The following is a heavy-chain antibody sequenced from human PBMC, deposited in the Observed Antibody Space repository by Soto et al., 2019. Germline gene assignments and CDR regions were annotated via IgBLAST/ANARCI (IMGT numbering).Heavy chain of an antibody. CDR1: GFTFSSYW. V-gene: IGHV3-7*03. CDR2: IKQDGSEK. D-gene: IGHD3-10*01. J-gene: IGHJ6*02. Sequence: VGSLRLSCAASGFTFSSYWMSWVRQAPGKGLEWVANIKQDGSEKYYVDSVKGRFTISRDNAKNSLYLQMNSLRAEDTAVYYCARLSYGSGSYYNLNYYYYYGMDVWGQGTTVTVSS. CDR3: ARLSYGSGSYYNLNYYYYYGMDV.